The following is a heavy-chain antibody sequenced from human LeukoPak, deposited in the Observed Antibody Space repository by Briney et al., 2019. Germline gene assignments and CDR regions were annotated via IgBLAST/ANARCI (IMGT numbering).Heavy chain of an antibody. J-gene: IGHJ4*02. CDR1: GFTFSSYS. V-gene: IGHV3-21*01. D-gene: IGHD5-12*01. CDR3: ARDYEIY. Sequence: GGSLRLSCAASGFTFSSYSMNWVRQAPGKGLEWVSSISSSSSYIYYGDSVKGRFTISRDNAKDSLYLQMNSLRAEDTAVYHCARDYEIYWGQGTLVTVSS. CDR2: ISSSSSYI.